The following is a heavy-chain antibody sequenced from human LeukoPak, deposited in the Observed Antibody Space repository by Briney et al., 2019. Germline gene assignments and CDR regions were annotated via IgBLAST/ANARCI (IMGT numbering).Heavy chain of an antibody. CDR3: AKDYDILTGYPYYFDY. CDR1: GFTFSSYW. D-gene: IGHD3-9*01. CDR2: INFDGTIT. J-gene: IGHJ4*02. Sequence: PGGSLRLSCAASGFTFSSYWMHWVRQVPGKGLVWVSRINFDGTITTYADSVKGRFTISRDNAKNTLYLQMNSLRAEDTAVYYCAKDYDILTGYPYYFDYWGQGTLVTVSS. V-gene: IGHV3-74*01.